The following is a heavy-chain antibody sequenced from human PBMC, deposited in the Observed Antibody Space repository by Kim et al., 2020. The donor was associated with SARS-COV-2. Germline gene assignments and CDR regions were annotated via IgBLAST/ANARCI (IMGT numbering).Heavy chain of an antibody. CDR3: ARENTLARGGRAYFDS. CDR2: IRGTAYGGTT. J-gene: IGHJ4*02. Sequence: GGSLRLSCTVSGFSFGDYAMSWVRQAPGKGLEWVGFIRGTAYGGTTESAASVKGRFTISRDDSKNIAYLQMNSLKTEDTAVYYCARENTLARGGRAYFDSSGQGTLVTVSS. D-gene: IGHD3-10*01. V-gene: IGHV3-49*04. CDR1: GFSFGDYA.